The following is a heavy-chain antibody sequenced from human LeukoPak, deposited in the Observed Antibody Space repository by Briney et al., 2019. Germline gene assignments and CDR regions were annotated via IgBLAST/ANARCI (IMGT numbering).Heavy chain of an antibody. J-gene: IGHJ4*02. D-gene: IGHD3-22*01. CDR3: ARGELRAGGLFLTHFDY. Sequence: PSETLSLTCAVSGGSISSSNWWSWVRQPPGKGLEWIGEIYHSGSTNYNPSLKSRVTISVDKSKNQFSLKLSSVTAADTAVYYCARGELRAGGLFLTHFDYWGQGTLVTVSS. CDR2: IYHSGST. CDR1: GGSISSSNW. V-gene: IGHV4-4*02.